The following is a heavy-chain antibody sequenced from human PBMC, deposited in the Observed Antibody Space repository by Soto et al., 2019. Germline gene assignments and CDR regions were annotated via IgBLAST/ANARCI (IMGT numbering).Heavy chain of an antibody. CDR1: GFTFSNYA. CDR3: AKDRAYGPADYYFDY. D-gene: IGHD5-12*01. CDR2: LASDGRDR. J-gene: IGHJ4*02. V-gene: IGHV3-30*18. Sequence: GGSLRLSCAASGFTFSNYAMHWVRQAPGKGLEWVAVLASDGRDRHYAESVKGRLSISRDNSQNILYLQMNSLRAEDTAVYYCAKDRAYGPADYYFDYWGQGTLVTVSS.